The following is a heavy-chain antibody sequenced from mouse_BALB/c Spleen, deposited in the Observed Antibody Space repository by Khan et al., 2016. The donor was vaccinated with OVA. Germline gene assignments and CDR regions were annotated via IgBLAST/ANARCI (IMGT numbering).Heavy chain of an antibody. D-gene: IGHD1-3*01. V-gene: IGHV1S135*01. J-gene: IGHJ3*01. CDR3: TRLVLNSWFAY. CDR2: IDTFNGGS. Sequence: VQLKESGPELLKPGASVKISCKASGYSFTSYYMHWVKQSHGKSLEWIGYIDTFNGGSTYNQNFKGKATLTVDKSSSTAYMHISSLTSKDSAVYCCTRLVLNSWFAYWGQGTLVTVSA. CDR1: GYSFTSYY.